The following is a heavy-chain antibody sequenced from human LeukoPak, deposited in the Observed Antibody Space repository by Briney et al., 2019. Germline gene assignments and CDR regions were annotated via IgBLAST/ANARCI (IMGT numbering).Heavy chain of an antibody. CDR3: ARGGGYSYGLPSGY. CDR1: GYTFTGYY. J-gene: IGHJ4*02. CDR2: INPNSGGT. D-gene: IGHD5-18*01. V-gene: IGHV1-2*02. Sequence: GASVKVSCKASGYTFTGYYMHWVRQAPGQGLEWMGWINPNSGGTNYAQNFKGRVTMTRDTSISTAYMELSRLRSDDTAVYYCARGGGYSYGLPSGYWGQGTLVTVSS.